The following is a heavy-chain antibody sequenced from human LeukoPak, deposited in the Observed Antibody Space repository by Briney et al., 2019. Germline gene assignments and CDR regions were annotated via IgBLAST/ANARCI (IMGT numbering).Heavy chain of an antibody. J-gene: IGHJ3*02. CDR3: ARVMRRRPDAFDI. CDR2: IYYSGST. D-gene: IGHD2-8*01. V-gene: IGHV4-59*01. Sequence: SETLSLTCTVSGGSISSYYWSWIRQPPGKGLEWIGYIYYSGSTNYNPSLKSRVTISVDTSKNQFSLKLSSVTAADTAVYYCARVMRRRPDAFDIWGQGTMVTVSS. CDR1: GGSISSYY.